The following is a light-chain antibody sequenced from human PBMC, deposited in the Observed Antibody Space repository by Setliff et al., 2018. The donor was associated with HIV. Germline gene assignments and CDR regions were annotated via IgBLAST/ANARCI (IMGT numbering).Light chain of an antibody. Sequence: QSALTQPASVSGSPGQSITISCTGTTSDIGSYTFVSWYQHYPGEAPKLILYEVTDRPSGVSYRFSGSKSGNTASLTISGLQAEDEADYYCCSYARISTYVFGTGTKVTVL. V-gene: IGLV2-23*02. J-gene: IGLJ1*01. CDR2: EVT. CDR1: TSDIGSYTF. CDR3: CSYARISTYV.